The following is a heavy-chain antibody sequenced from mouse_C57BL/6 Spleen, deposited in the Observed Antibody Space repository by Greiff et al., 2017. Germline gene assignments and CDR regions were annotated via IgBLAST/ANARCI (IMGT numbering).Heavy chain of an antibody. V-gene: IGHV2-5*01. J-gene: IGHJ2*01. CDR3: AKEATGTVLYFDY. CDR2: IWRGGST. Sequence: VQLVESGPGLVQPSQSLSITCTVSGFSLTSYGVHWVRQSPGKGLEWLGVIWRGGSTDYNAAFMSRLSITNDNSKSQVFFKMNSLQADDTAIYYCAKEATGTVLYFDYWGQGTTLTVSS. D-gene: IGHD4-1*01. CDR1: GFSLTSYG.